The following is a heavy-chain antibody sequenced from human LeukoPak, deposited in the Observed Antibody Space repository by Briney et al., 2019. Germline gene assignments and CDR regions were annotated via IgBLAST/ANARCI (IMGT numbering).Heavy chain of an antibody. CDR2: IYYSGST. Sequence: PGGSLRLSCAASGFTVSSNYMSWVRQAPGKGLEWIGYIYYSGSTNYNPSLKSRVTISVDKSKNQFSLNLSSATAADTAVYYCARQYYYDSRTFDYWGQGTLVTVSS. CDR3: ARQYYYDSRTFDY. J-gene: IGHJ4*02. D-gene: IGHD3-22*01. CDR1: GFTVSSNY. V-gene: IGHV4-59*08.